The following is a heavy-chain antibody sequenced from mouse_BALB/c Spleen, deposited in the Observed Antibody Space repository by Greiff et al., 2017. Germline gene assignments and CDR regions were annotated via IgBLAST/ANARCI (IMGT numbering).Heavy chain of an antibody. D-gene: IGHD1-1*01. J-gene: IGHJ1*01. V-gene: IGHV1-63*02. Sequence: QVQLKESGAELVRPGTSVKISCKASGYTFTNYWLGWVKQRPGHGLEWIGDIYPGGGYTNYNEKFKGKATLTADTSSSTAYMQLSSLTSEDSAVYFCARSSYYYGSSPHWYFDVWGAGTTVTVSS. CDR2: IYPGGGYT. CDR1: GYTFTNYW. CDR3: ARSSYYYGSSPHWYFDV.